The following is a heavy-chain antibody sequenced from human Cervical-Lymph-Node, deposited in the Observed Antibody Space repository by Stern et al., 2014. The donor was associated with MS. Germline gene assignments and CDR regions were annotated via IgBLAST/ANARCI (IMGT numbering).Heavy chain of an antibody. CDR1: GFTFSSYG. D-gene: IGHD6-19*01. Sequence: VQLEESGGGVVQPGRSLRLSCAASGFTFSSYGMHWVRQAPGKGLEWVAVISYDGSNKYYADSVKGRFTISRDNSKNTLYLQMNSLRAEDTAVYYCAKDRGLVRELDYWGQGTLVTVSS. CDR3: AKDRGLVRELDY. CDR2: ISYDGSNK. V-gene: IGHV3-30*18. J-gene: IGHJ4*02.